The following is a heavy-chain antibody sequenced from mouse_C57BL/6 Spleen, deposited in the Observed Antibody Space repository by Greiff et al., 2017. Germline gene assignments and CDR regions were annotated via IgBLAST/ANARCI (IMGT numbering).Heavy chain of an antibody. CDR3: ARRGSSGYEAMDY. V-gene: IGHV5-6*01. CDR2: ISSGGSYT. J-gene: IGHJ4*01. CDR1: GFTFSSYG. Sequence: EVQLVESGGDLVKPGGSLKLSCAASGFTFSSYGMSWVRQTPDKRLEWVATISSGGSYTYYPDSVKGRFTISRDNAKNTLYLQMSSLKSEDTAMYDGARRGSSGYEAMDYWGQGTSVTVSS. D-gene: IGHD3-2*02.